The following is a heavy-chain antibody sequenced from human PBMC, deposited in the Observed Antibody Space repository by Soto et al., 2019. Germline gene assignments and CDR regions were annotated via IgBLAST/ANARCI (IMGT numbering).Heavy chain of an antibody. J-gene: IGHJ6*02. D-gene: IGHD2-21*02. CDR1: GDTFRSYT. CDR3: ARRRYCGADCYSNYYYGMDV. Sequence: QVQLVQSGAELKKPGSSVKVSCRASGDTFRSYTVSWVRQAPGQGLEWMGRIIPILGITNYARKFQGRVTITADKSRTTAYMELTTLRSDDTAIYYCARRRYCGADCYSNYYYGMDVWGQGTSVTVSS. V-gene: IGHV1-69*02. CDR2: IIPILGIT.